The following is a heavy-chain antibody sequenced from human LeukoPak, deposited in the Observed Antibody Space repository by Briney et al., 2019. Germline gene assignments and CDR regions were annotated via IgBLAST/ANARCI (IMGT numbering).Heavy chain of an antibody. CDR2: INPSGGST. D-gene: IGHD1-26*01. J-gene: IGHJ4*02. Sequence: GASVKVSCKASGYTFTTYYMHWVRQAPGQGPEWMGIINPSGGSTSDAQKFQGRVTMTRDASTNTVYMELSSLRSEDTAAYYCARDLSGSPRNQYDYWGQGTLVTVSS. CDR1: GYTFTTYY. CDR3: ARDLSGSPRNQYDY. V-gene: IGHV1-46*01.